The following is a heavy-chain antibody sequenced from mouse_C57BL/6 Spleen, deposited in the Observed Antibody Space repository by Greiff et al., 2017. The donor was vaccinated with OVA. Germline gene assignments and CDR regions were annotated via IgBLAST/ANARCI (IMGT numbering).Heavy chain of an antibody. CDR3: TTYRYGNYGAMDY. D-gene: IGHD2-1*01. CDR2: IDPENGDT. J-gene: IGHJ4*01. V-gene: IGHV14-4*01. CDR1: GFNIKDDY. Sequence: DVKLVESGAELVRPGASVKLSCTASGFNIKDDYMHWVKQRPEQGLEWIGWIDPENGDTEYASKFQGKATITADTSSNTAYLQLSSLTSEDTAVYYCTTYRYGNYGAMDYWGQGTSVTVSS.